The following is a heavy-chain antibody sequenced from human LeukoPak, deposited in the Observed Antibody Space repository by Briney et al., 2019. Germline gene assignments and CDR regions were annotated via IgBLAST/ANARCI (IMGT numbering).Heavy chain of an antibody. CDR1: GFTFSSYW. V-gene: IGHV3-7*01. CDR3: AKEWGSYLYDY. CDR2: IKQDGSEK. Sequence: GGSLRLSCAASGFTFSSYWMSWVRQAPGKGLEWVANIKQDGSEKYYVDSVKGRFTISRDNSKNTLYLQMNSLRAEDTAVYYCAKEWGSYLYDYWGQGTLVTVSS. D-gene: IGHD1-26*01. J-gene: IGHJ4*02.